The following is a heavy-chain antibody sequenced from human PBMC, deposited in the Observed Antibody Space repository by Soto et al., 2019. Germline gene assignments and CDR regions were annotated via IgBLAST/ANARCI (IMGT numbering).Heavy chain of an antibody. Sequence: SETLSLTCTVSGGSISSYYWSWTRQPPGKGLEWIGYIYYSGSTNYNPSLKSRVTISVDTSKNQFSLKLSSVTAADTAVYYCARFIADRCVEPYYFDYWGQGPIVTVYS. D-gene: IGHD6-6*01. J-gene: IGHJ4*02. CDR2: IYYSGST. CDR1: GGSISSYY. CDR3: ARFIADRCVEPYYFDY. V-gene: IGHV4-59*01.